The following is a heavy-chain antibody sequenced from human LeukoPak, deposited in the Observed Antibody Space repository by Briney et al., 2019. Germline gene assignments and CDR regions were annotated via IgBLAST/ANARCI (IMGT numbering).Heavy chain of an antibody. CDR2: ISYDGINK. J-gene: IGHJ6*04. CDR1: GFTFSSYA. Sequence: PGKSLRLSCAASGFTFSSYAMHWVRQAPGKGLEWVAVISYDGINKYYADSVKGRFTISRDNSKNTLYLQMNSLRAEDTAVYYCARDLDDILTGAYYYYYGMDVWGKGTTVTVSS. D-gene: IGHD3-9*01. CDR3: ARDLDDILTGAYYYYYGMDV. V-gene: IGHV3-30*04.